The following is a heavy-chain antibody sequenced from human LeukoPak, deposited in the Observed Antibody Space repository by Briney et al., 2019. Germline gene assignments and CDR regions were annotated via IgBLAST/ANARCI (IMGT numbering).Heavy chain of an antibody. V-gene: IGHV4-34*09. CDR2: INHSGST. J-gene: IGHJ3*02. CDR3: ARGVKGLRGAFDI. CDR1: GGSFSGFH. D-gene: IGHD3-10*01. Sequence: SETLSLTCAVYGGSFSGFHWTWIRQPPGKGLEWIGEINHSGSTNYNPSLKSRLTMSVDISKNQFSLKLSSVTAADTAVYYCARGVKGLRGAFDIWGQGTMVTVSS.